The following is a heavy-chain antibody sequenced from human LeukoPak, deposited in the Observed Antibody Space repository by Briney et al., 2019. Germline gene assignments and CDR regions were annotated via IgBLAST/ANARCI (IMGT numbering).Heavy chain of an antibody. Sequence: SETLSLTCTVSGGSVSSGSYYWSWIRQPPGKGLEWIGYIDNSGNTKNNPSLKSRVTISVDTSKNQFSLMVTSVTAADTAVYYCARQNQVRGVNNWFDPWGQGTLVTVSS. V-gene: IGHV4-61*01. CDR3: ARQNQVRGVNNWFDP. CDR1: GGSVSSGSYY. D-gene: IGHD3-10*01. J-gene: IGHJ5*02. CDR2: IDNSGNT.